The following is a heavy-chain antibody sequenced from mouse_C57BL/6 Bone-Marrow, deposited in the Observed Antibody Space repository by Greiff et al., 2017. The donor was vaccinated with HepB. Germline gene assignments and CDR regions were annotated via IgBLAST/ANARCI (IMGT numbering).Heavy chain of an antibody. V-gene: IGHV5-6*01. CDR3: ARRGITTVVAHYYAMDY. D-gene: IGHD1-1*01. CDR1: GFTFSSYG. Sequence: EVQLVESGGDLVKPGGTLKLSCAASGFTFSSYGMSWVRQTPDKRLEWVATISSGGSYTYYPDSVKGRFTISRDNAKNTLYLQMSSLKSEDTAMYYCARRGITTVVAHYYAMDYWGQGTSVTVSS. J-gene: IGHJ4*01. CDR2: ISSGGSYT.